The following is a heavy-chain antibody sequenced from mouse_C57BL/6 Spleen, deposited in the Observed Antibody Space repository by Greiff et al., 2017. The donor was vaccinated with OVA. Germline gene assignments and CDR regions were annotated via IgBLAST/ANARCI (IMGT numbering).Heavy chain of an antibody. CDR1: GFTFSDYY. CDR2: INYDGSST. Sequence: DVHLVESEGGLVQPGSSMKLSCTASGFTFSDYYMAWVRQVPEKGLEWVANINYDGSSTYYLDSLKSRFIISRDNAKNILYLQMSSLKSEDTATYYCARDMIKGGYFDYWGQGTTLTVSS. CDR3: ARDMIKGGYFDY. D-gene: IGHD2-3*01. V-gene: IGHV5-16*01. J-gene: IGHJ2*01.